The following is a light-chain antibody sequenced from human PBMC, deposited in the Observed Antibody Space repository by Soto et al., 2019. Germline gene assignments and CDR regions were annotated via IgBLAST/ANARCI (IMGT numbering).Light chain of an antibody. CDR2: GAS. CDR1: QSVSSSY. Sequence: EIVLTQSPGTLSLSPGERATLSCRASQSVSSSYLAWYQQKPGQATRLLIYGASSRATGIPDRFSGSGSGTDFTLTISRLQPEDFAVYYCHQYDSSPLTFGGGTKVEIK. CDR3: HQYDSSPLT. J-gene: IGKJ4*01. V-gene: IGKV3-20*01.